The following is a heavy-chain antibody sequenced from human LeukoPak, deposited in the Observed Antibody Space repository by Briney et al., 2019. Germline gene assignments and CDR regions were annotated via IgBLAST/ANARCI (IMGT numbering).Heavy chain of an antibody. CDR2: IYHSGST. J-gene: IGHJ4*02. CDR1: GYSISSGYY. V-gene: IGHV4-38-2*02. Sequence: SETLSLTCTVSGYSISSGYYWGWIRQPPGKGLEWIGSIYHSGSTYYNPSLKSRVTISVDTSKNQFSLKLSSVTAADTAVYYCARGLSGVTSFDYWGQGTLVTVSS. D-gene: IGHD2-2*01. CDR3: ARGLSGVTSFDY.